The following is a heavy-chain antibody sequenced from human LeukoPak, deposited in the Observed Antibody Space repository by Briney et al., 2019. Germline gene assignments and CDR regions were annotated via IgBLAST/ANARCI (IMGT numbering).Heavy chain of an antibody. CDR1: GFTLSRYA. J-gene: IGHJ4*02. CDR3: VKDGSGSYYTYYFDY. CDR2: ISSNGGST. D-gene: IGHD3-10*01. Sequence: GGSLRLSCSASGFTLSRYAMHWVRQAPGKGLEYVSAISSNGGSTYYADSVKGRFTISRDNSKNTLYLQMSSLRAEDTAVYYCVKDGSGSYYTYYFDYWGQGTLVTVSS. V-gene: IGHV3-64D*06.